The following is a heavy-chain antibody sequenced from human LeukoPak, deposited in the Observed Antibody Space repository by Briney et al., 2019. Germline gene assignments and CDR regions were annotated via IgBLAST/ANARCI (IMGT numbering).Heavy chain of an antibody. Sequence: SETLSLTCTVSGGSISSYYWSWIRQPPGKGLEWIGYIYYSGSANYNPSLKRRATTSVDTSKNQFSLKLSSVTAADTAVYYCARAASLPMVTPDFDYWGQGTLVTVSS. J-gene: IGHJ4*02. V-gene: IGHV4-59*01. CDR3: ARAASLPMVTPDFDY. D-gene: IGHD5-18*01. CDR1: GGSISSYY. CDR2: IYYSGSA.